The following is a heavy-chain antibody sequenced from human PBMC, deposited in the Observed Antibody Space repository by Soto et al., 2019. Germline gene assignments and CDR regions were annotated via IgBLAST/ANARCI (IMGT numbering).Heavy chain of an antibody. CDR1: GGTFSSYA. V-gene: IGHV1-69*01. CDR2: IIPIFGTA. J-gene: IGHJ4*02. D-gene: IGHD5-12*01. CDR3: AREVGRDGYNSYYFDY. Sequence: QVQLVQSGAEVKKPGSSVKVSCKASGGTFSSYAISWVRQAPGQGLEWMGGIIPIFGTANYAQKFKGRVTITADESTSTAYMELSSLRSEDTALYYCAREVGRDGYNSYYFDYWGQGTLVTVSS.